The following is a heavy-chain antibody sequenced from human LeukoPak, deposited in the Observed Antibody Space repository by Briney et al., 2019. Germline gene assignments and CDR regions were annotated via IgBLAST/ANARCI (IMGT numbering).Heavy chain of an antibody. CDR1: GYTFTSYA. V-gene: IGHV1-69*05. Sequence: GASVKVSCKASGYTFTSYAMHWVRQAPGQGLEWVGEVMPMFGTTTYAQKFEDRVTITMDESTSTVYMELKSLTFEDTAVYFCARELGDVAMVFKSWGQGTLVTVSS. CDR3: ARELGDVAMVFKS. D-gene: IGHD3-16*01. J-gene: IGHJ1*01. CDR2: VMPMFGTT.